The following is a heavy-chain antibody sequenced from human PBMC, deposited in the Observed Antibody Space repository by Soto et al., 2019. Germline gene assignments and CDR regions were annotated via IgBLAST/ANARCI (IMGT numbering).Heavy chain of an antibody. Sequence: SETLSLTCTVSGDAIISSDFYWCWVRQPPGKGLEWIGSIFYLGSSYYNPSLKSRVTMSVDTSKNQFSLRLRSVTAADTALYFCARHSLALRKNNWFDPWGQGIMVTVSS. CDR1: GDAIISSDFY. J-gene: IGHJ5*02. CDR3: ARHSLALRKNNWFDP. CDR2: IFYLGSS. D-gene: IGHD3-3*02. V-gene: IGHV4-39*01.